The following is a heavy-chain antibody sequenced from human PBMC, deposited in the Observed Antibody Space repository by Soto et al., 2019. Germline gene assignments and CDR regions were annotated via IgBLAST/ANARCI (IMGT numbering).Heavy chain of an antibody. Sequence: KPSETLSLTCTVSGGSISSYYWSWIRQPPGKGLEWIGYIYYSGSTNYNPSLKSRVTISVDTSKNQFSLKLSSVTAADTAVYYCARYDGYNFGWFDPWGQGTLVTVSS. CDR3: ARYDGYNFGWFDP. CDR1: GGSISSYY. CDR2: IYYSGST. J-gene: IGHJ5*02. D-gene: IGHD5-12*01. V-gene: IGHV4-59*01.